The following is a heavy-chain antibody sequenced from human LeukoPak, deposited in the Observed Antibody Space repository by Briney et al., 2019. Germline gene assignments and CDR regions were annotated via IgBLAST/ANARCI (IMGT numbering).Heavy chain of an antibody. D-gene: IGHD2-2*01. CDR3: ASLTDGSSTSPRVY. J-gene: IGHJ4*02. CDR1: GYTFTDYY. V-gene: IGHV1-69*02. CDR2: IIPILGIA. Sequence: GASVKVSCKASGYTFTDYYMHWVRQAPGQGLEWMGRIIPILGIANYAQKFQGRVTITADKSTSTAYMELSSLRSEDTAVYYCASLTDGSSTSPRVYWGQGTLVTVSS.